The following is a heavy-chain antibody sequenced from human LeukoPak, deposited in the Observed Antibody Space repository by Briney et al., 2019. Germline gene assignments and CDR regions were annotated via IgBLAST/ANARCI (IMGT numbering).Heavy chain of an antibody. D-gene: IGHD5-12*01. CDR2: IVPIFGSA. V-gene: IGHV1-69*01. CDR3: AKDEGVANRWFDP. J-gene: IGHJ5*02. CDR1: GGTFSSYA. Sequence: ASVTVSCKASGGTFSSYAISWVRQAPGQGLEWMGGIVPIFGSANYAQKFQGRVTITADESTTTAYMELTGLRSEDTAVYYCAKDEGVANRWFDPWGQGTLVTVSS.